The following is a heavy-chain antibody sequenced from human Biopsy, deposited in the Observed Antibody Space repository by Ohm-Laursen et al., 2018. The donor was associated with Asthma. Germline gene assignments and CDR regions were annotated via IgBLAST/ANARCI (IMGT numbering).Heavy chain of an antibody. CDR3: ARVDAIMISGDFYFYSGFDL. V-gene: IGHV1-69*05. D-gene: IGHD3-16*01. CDR2: IIPMYGET. J-gene: IGHJ6*02. Sequence: SVKVSCKASGGTFRTYAFNWVRQAPGQGLEWMGGIIPMYGETKVAQKFQGRVTITTDESTSTDYMEMSSLRSEDTAVYYCARVDAIMISGDFYFYSGFDLWGQGTAVRVSS. CDR1: GGTFRTYA.